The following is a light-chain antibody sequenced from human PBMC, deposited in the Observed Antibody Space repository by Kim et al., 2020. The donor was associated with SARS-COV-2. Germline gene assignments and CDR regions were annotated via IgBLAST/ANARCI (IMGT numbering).Light chain of an antibody. V-gene: IGLV6-57*02. CDR2: EDD. CDR3: QSSDGSNLV. J-gene: IGLJ3*02. CDR1: GGSIASTF. Sequence: GKTVTISCTGSGGSIASTFVQWYQQRPGSAPTTVIYEDDNRPAGVPDRFSGSIDGSSNSASLTISGLKTEDEADYYCQSSDGSNLVFGGGTQLTVL.